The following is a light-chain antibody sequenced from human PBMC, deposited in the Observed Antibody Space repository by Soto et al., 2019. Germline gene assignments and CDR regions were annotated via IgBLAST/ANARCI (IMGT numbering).Light chain of an antibody. CDR2: NTN. J-gene: IGLJ1*01. CDR1: SCSVSTHYY. V-gene: IGLV8-61*01. CDR3: GLYLGSGIAV. Sequence: QTVVTQEPSLAVSPGGTVTRTCGFPSCSVSTHYYHTWFQQTPGQAPRTLIYNTNTRSSGVPDRFSGSILGNKAALTITGAQADDESVYYCGLYLGSGIAVFGTGTKLPVL.